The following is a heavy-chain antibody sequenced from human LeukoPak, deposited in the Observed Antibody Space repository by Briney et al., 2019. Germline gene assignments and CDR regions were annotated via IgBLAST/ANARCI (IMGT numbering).Heavy chain of an antibody. Sequence: SETLSLTCTVSGGSISSGSYYWSWIRQPAGKGLEWIGRIYTSGSTNYNPSLKSRVTISVDTSKNQFSLKLSSVTAADTAVYYCATQQLVPWFDYWGQGTPVTVSS. V-gene: IGHV4-61*02. D-gene: IGHD6-13*01. CDR3: ATQQLVPWFDY. J-gene: IGHJ4*02. CDR2: IYTSGST. CDR1: GGSISSGSYY.